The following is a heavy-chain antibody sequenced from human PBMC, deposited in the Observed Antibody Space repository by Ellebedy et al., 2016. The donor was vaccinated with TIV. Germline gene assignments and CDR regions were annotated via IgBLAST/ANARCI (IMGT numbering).Heavy chain of an antibody. CDR2: IGSSAYTT. CDR1: GFNFGGHA. Sequence: PGGSLRLSCAASGFNFGGHAMKWVRQAPGKGLEWVSSIGSSAYTTHYADSVKGRFTISRENSRNTLYLQMNSLRGEDTAVYFCAKDVRYTTGWGGALDIWGQGAMVTVSS. D-gene: IGHD2-8*02. V-gene: IGHV3-23*01. CDR3: AKDVRYTTGWGGALDI. J-gene: IGHJ3*02.